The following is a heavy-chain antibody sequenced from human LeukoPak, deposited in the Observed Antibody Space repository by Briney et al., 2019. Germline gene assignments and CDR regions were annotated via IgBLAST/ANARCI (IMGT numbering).Heavy chain of an antibody. J-gene: IGHJ4*02. CDR1: GDSVSSNSAA. Sequence: SQTLSLTCAISGDSVSSNSAAWNWIRQSPSRGLEWLGRTYYRSKWYDDYAVSVKSRITINPDTSKNQFSLQLNPVTPEDTAVYYCARGDHSRTGNGFDYWGQGTLVTVSS. D-gene: IGHD7-27*01. CDR3: ARGDHSRTGNGFDY. V-gene: IGHV6-1*01. CDR2: TYYRSKWYD.